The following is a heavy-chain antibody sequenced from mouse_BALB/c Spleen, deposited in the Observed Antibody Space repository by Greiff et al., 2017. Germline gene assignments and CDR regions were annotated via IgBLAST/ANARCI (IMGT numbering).Heavy chain of an antibody. CDR2: ISSGGSYT. CDR1: GFTFSSYG. D-gene: IGHD1-1*01. J-gene: IGHJ4*01. V-gene: IGHV5-6*02. CDR3: ARRGLRGALDY. Sequence: EVQLLESGADLVKPGGSLKLSCAASGFTFSSYGMSWVRQTPDKRLEWVATISSGGSYTNYTDNVKGRFTITRDNAKNTLYMQVSSLTSEDTAVYYCARRGLRGALDYWGQGTSVTVSA.